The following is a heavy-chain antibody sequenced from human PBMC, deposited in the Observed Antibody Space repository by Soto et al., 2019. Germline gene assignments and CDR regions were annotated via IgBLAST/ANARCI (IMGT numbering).Heavy chain of an antibody. CDR1: GGSISSYY. V-gene: IGHV4-59*01. CDR3: ARDDRSYYDILTGYYFSGFDY. D-gene: IGHD3-9*01. CDR2: IYYSGST. Sequence: QVQLQESGPGLVKPSETLSLTCTVSGGSISSYYWSWIRQPPGKGLEWIGYIYYSGSTNYNPSLKSRVTISVATSKNQFSLKLSSVPAADTAVYYCARDDRSYYDILTGYYFSGFDYWGQGTLVTVSS. J-gene: IGHJ4*02.